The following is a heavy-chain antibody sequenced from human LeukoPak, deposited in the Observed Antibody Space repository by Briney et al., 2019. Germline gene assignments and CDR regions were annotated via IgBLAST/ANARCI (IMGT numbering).Heavy chain of an antibody. CDR3: ARDGSYYYDSSGYGNSYYFDY. D-gene: IGHD3-22*01. CDR1: GFTLSSYG. J-gene: IGHJ4*02. CDR2: ISYDGSNK. Sequence: GRSLRLSCAASGFTLSSYGMHWVRQAPGKGLEWVAVISYDGSNKYYADSVKGRFTISRDNSKNTLYLQMNSLRAEDTAVYYCARDGSYYYDSSGYGNSYYFDYWGQGTLVTVSS. V-gene: IGHV3-30*03.